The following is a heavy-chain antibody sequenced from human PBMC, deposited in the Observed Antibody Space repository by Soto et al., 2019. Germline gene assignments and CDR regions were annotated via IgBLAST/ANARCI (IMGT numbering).Heavy chain of an antibody. J-gene: IGHJ4*02. D-gene: IGHD2-15*01. CDR2: MSYSGST. V-gene: IGHV4-39*01. CDR1: GGSISSSPYY. CDR3: ARAYCSGGTCYSFFDS. Sequence: QLRLQESGPGLVKPSETLSLTCTVSGGSISSSPYYWGWIRQPPGKGLEWIGTMSYSGSTYYTPSLKSRVNIFADTSKNKFSLKMSTVTAADTAVYYCARAYCSGGTCYSFFDSWGQGTLVTVSS.